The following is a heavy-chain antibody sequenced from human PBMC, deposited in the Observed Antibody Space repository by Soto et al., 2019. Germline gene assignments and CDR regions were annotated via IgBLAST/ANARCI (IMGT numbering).Heavy chain of an antibody. V-gene: IGHV5-51*01. D-gene: IGHD6-6*01. CDR3: ARRVGEPPVLDCWYFDL. CDR1: GYSFTTYW. CDR2: IYPGDSDA. Sequence: GESLKISCKGSGYSFTTYWIAWVRQMPGRGLEWMGIIYPGDSDARYSPSFQGQVTISADKSISTAYLQWSSLKASDTAMYYCARRVGEPPVLDCWYFDLWGRGTLVTVSS. J-gene: IGHJ2*01.